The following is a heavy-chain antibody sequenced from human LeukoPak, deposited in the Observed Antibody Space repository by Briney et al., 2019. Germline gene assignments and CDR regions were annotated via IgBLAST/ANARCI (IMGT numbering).Heavy chain of an antibody. Sequence: SETLSLTCTVSGGSISSGGYYWSWLRQHPGKGLEWIGYIYYSGSTYYNPLLKSRVTISVDTSKNQFSLKLSSVTAADTDVYYCAREYSGFDPWGQGTLVTVSS. CDR1: GGSISSGGYY. CDR2: IYYSGST. V-gene: IGHV4-31*03. D-gene: IGHD5-12*01. CDR3: AREYSGFDP. J-gene: IGHJ5*02.